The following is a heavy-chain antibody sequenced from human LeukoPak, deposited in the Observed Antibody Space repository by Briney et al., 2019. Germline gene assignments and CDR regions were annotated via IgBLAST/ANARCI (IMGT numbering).Heavy chain of an antibody. CDR1: GFTFSSYA. D-gene: IGHD3-16*01. Sequence: GSLRLSCAASGFTFSSYAMSWVRQAPGKGLEWIASIHYSGNTYYYPSLQSRVTISLDTSKNQFSLKLSSVTAADTAVYYCARHINWGSYYFDYWGQGTLVTVSS. CDR2: IHYSGNT. V-gene: IGHV4-39*01. CDR3: ARHINWGSYYFDY. J-gene: IGHJ4*02.